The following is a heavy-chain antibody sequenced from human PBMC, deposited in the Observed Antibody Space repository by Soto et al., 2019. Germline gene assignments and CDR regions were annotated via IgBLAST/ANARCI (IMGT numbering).Heavy chain of an antibody. D-gene: IGHD2-15*01. J-gene: IGHJ2*01. CDR2: IIPMFGTT. CDR3: ARVVTVVKAFHDWYFDL. Sequence: QVQLVQSGAEVKKPGSSVKVSCKASGGTFSSYAISWVRQAPGQGLEWMGGIIPMFGTTNYAQKFQGRVTIPADESTSTACMERSSLRSEDTAVYYCARVVTVVKAFHDWYFDLWGRGTLVTVSS. CDR1: GGTFSSYA. V-gene: IGHV1-69*12.